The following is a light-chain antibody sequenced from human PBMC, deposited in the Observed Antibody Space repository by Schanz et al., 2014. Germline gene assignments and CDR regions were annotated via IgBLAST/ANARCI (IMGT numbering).Light chain of an antibody. CDR3: SSYRASSAPYV. Sequence: QSVLTQPASVSGSPGQSITISCTGTSSDVGGYNYVSWYQQHPGKVPKLMIYDVSNRPSGVSDRFSGSKSGNTASLTISGLQAEDEADYYCSSYRASSAPYVFGTGTKVTVL. CDR2: DVS. CDR1: SSDVGGYNY. V-gene: IGLV2-14*01. J-gene: IGLJ1*01.